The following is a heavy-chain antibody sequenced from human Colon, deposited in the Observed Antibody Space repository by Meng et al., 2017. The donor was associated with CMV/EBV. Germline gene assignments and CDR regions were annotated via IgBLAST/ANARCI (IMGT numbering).Heavy chain of an antibody. J-gene: IGHJ3*02. Sequence: GGSLRLSCSASGFTFSNFEMSWVRQAPGKGLEWISYISTSGTTIYYADSVKGRFTLSRDNAKNSLYLEMSSLRAEDTAIYFCARDLVGGHDVFDIWGQGTMVTVSS. V-gene: IGHV3-48*03. D-gene: IGHD2-21*01. CDR2: ISTSGTTI. CDR1: GFTFSNFE. CDR3: ARDLVGGHDVFDI.